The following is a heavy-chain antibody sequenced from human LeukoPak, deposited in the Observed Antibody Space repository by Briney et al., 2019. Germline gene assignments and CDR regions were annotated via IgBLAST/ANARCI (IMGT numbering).Heavy chain of an antibody. D-gene: IGHD6-13*01. CDR2: INPSGGST. V-gene: IGHV1-46*01. Sequence: ASVKVSCKTSGYTFTGYYIHWVRQAPGQGLEWMGIINPSGGSTSYAQKFQGRVTMTRDTSTSTVYMELSSLRSEDTAVYYCARGSSIGPYYFDYWGQGTLVTVSS. CDR1: GYTFTGYY. CDR3: ARGSSIGPYYFDY. J-gene: IGHJ4*02.